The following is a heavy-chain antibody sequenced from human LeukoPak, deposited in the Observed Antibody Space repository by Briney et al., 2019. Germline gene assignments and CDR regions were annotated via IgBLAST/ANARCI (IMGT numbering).Heavy chain of an antibody. V-gene: IGHV3-48*04. CDR2: ISSSSSTI. J-gene: IGHJ5*02. CDR1: GFTFSSYS. CDR3: ARGIAAAGIWFDP. D-gene: IGHD6-13*01. Sequence: GGSLRLSCAASGFTFSSYSMNWVRQAPGKGLEWVSYISSSSSTIYYADSVKGRFTISRDNAKNSLYLQMNSLRAEDTAVYYCARGIAAAGIWFDPWGQGALVTVSS.